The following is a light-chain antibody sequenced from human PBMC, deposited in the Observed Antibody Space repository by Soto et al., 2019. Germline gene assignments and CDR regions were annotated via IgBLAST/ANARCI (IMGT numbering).Light chain of an antibody. Sequence: QSVLTQPPSASGTPGQRVTISCSGSSSNIGSNSVSWYQQLPGTAPKLLIYDDNKRPSGIPDRFSGSKSGTSATLGITGFQTGDEADYYCGSWDNSLSAYVFGTGTKVTVL. CDR1: SSNIGSNS. J-gene: IGLJ1*01. V-gene: IGLV1-51*01. CDR2: DDN. CDR3: GSWDNSLSAYV.